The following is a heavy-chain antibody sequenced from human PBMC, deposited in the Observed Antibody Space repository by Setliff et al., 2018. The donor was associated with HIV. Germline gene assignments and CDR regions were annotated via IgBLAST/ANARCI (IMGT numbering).Heavy chain of an antibody. CDR1: GFAFSDYD. D-gene: IGHD6-6*01. CDR3: TREVNGHTSSHYYFGLDV. CDR2: IGTGGDT. V-gene: IGHV3-13*01. Sequence: GGSLRLSCATAGFAFSDYDFHWVRQVTGEGLEWVSAIGTGGDTYYADSVKGRFTLSRENAKSSLYLQMNNVRAGDTAVYYCTREVNGHTSSHYYFGLDVWGQGTTVTVSS. J-gene: IGHJ6*02.